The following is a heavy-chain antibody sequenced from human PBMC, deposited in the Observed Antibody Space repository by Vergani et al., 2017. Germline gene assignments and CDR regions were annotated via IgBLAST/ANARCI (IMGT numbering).Heavy chain of an antibody. V-gene: IGHV5-51*01. CDR2: IYPGDSDT. J-gene: IGHJ4*02. CDR3: ARRGYYDSSFDY. CDR1: GYSFTNYW. Sequence: EVQLVQSGAEVNKPGESMKISCKGSGYSFTNYWIGWVRPMPGKGLQWMGIIYPGDSDTRYSPSFQGQVTISAAKSISTAYLQWSSLKASDSAMYYCARRGYYDSSFDYWGQGTLVTVSS. D-gene: IGHD3-22*01.